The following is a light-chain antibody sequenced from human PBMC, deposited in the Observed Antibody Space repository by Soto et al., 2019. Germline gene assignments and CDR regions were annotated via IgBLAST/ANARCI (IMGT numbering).Light chain of an antibody. CDR1: SGYSTYA. Sequence: QTVVTQSPSASASLGASVKITCTLSSGYSTYAIAWHQQQSEKGPRFLMKINYDGTHSKGDGFFDRFSGSSSGAERHLTISSLQSEDEAEYYCQSLGTGIQVFGGGTKLTVL. V-gene: IGLV4-69*01. J-gene: IGLJ3*02. CDR3: QSLGTGIQV. CDR2: INYDGTH.